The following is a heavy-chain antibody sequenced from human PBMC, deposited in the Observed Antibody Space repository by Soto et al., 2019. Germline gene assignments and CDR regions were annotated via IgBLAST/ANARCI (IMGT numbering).Heavy chain of an antibody. CDR3: ATDPDSSSSGY. D-gene: IGHD6-13*01. J-gene: IGHJ4*02. CDR2: ISAYNGNT. CDR1: GYTFTSYC. V-gene: IGHV1-18*01. Sequence: ASVKVSCKSSGYTFTSYCISWVRQAPGQGLEWMGWISAYNGNTNYAQKLQGRVTMTTDTSTSTAYMELRSLRSDDTAVYYCATDPDSSSSGYWGQGTLVTVSS.